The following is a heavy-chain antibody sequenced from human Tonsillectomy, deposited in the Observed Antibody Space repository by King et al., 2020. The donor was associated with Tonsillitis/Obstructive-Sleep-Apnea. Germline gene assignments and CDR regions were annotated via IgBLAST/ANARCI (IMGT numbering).Heavy chain of an antibody. CDR3: AKVGYGFSAFDAFDL. V-gene: IGHV3-30*04. D-gene: IGHD5-18*01. J-gene: IGHJ3*01. CDR2: IYHVGRET. Sequence: VQLQESGGGVVQPGRSLRVSCVASGFAFSEFTMNWVRQAPGKGLEWLAAIYHVGRETFHADSVEGRFTISRDNPKNTLFLQMDSLTIEDTAIYYCAKVGYGFSAFDAFDLWGQGTLVTVSP. CDR1: GFAFSEFT.